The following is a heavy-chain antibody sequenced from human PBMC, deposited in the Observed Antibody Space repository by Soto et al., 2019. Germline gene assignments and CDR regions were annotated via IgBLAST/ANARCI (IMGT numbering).Heavy chain of an antibody. V-gene: IGHV3-7*03. J-gene: IGHJ4*02. CDR3: ARQGVLTFGDIVAHYSDY. D-gene: IGHD3-10*01. Sequence: GSLRLSCAASGFRFITYGMTWVRQAPGKGLEWVANIRQDGGERFYVDSVKGRFTISRDNARNSLYLQMNSLRVEDTAMYYCARQGVLTFGDIVAHYSDYWGQGALVTVSS. CDR1: GFRFITYG. CDR2: IRQDGGER.